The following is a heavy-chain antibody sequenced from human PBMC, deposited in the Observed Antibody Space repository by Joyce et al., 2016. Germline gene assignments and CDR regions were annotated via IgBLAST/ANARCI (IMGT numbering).Heavy chain of an antibody. CDR2: INPADSDT. CDR1: GYSVTKFW. V-gene: IGHV5-51*01. J-gene: IGHJ4*02. Sequence: EVQLVQSGAEVKKPGESLRISCTASGYSVTKFWIGWVRQMPGKGLEWMWSINPADSDTIYSPSFQGQVTFSADKSITTAYLQWSGLKASDTALYFCARRSVEVASWFFDHWGQGTLVTVSS. D-gene: IGHD6-19*01. CDR3: ARRSVEVASWFFDH.